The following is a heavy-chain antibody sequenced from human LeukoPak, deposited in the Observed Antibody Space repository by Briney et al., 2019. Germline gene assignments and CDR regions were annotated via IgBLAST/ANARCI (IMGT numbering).Heavy chain of an antibody. CDR2: IYYSGST. D-gene: IGHD2-2*01. Sequence: KSSETLSLTCTVSGGSISSYYWSWIRQPPGKGLEWIGYIYYSGSTNYNPSLKSRVTISVDTSKNQFSLKLSSVTAADTAVYYCARDYRYCSSTSCYGGNWFDPWGQGTLVTVSS. CDR1: GGSISSYY. V-gene: IGHV4-59*01. J-gene: IGHJ5*02. CDR3: ARDYRYCSSTSCYGGNWFDP.